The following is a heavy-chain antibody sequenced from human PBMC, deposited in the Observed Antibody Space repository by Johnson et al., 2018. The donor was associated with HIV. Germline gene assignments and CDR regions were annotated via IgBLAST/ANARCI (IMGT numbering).Heavy chain of an antibody. CDR2: IYSGGST. D-gene: IGHD3-10*01. V-gene: IGHV3-66*01. Sequence: MLLVESGGGLVQPGGSLRLSCAASGFTVSSNYMSCVRQAPGKGLEWVSVIYSGGSTYYADSAKGRFTISRDNSKNTLYLQMNSLRGEDTAVYYCASRNRGGHSFDVWGLGTMVTVSS. J-gene: IGHJ3*01. CDR1: GFTVSSNY. CDR3: ASRNRGGHSFDV.